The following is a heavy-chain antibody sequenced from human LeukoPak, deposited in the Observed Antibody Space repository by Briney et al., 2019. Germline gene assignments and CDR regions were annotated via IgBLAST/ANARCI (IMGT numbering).Heavy chain of an antibody. CDR2: IYHSGST. CDR1: GYSISSGYY. V-gene: IGHV4-38-2*02. CDR3: ARAGDAEVNNYYYYYYMDV. D-gene: IGHD2-21*01. Sequence: SETLSLTCTVSGYSISSGYYWGWIRQPPGKGLEWIGSIYHSGSTYYNPSLKSRVTISVDTSKNQFSLKLSSVTAADTAVYYCARAGDAEVNNYYYYYYMDVWGKGTTVTVSS. J-gene: IGHJ6*03.